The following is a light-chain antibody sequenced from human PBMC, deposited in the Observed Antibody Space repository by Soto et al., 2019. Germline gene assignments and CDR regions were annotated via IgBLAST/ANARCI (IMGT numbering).Light chain of an antibody. CDR2: EVT. CDR1: SSDVGAYNF. V-gene: IGLV2-14*01. Sequence: QSALTQPASVSGSPGQSITISCTGTSSDVGAYNFVSWYQQYPGKAPKLIIYEVTNRPSGVSNRFSGSKSGNTASLTISGLQAEDEADYYCNSYTSSSARVFGGGTQLPS. J-gene: IGLJ3*02. CDR3: NSYTSSSARV.